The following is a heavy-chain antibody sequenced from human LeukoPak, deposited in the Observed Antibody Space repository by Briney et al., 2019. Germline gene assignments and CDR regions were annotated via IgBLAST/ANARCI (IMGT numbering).Heavy chain of an antibody. CDR1: GFTFSSYS. CDR3: AREAIVVVPAAYRGLVDY. CDR2: INHSGST. V-gene: IGHV4-34*01. Sequence: GSLRLSCAASGFTFSSYSMNWVRQPPGKGLEWIGEINHSGSTNYNPSLKSRVTISVDTSKNQFSLKLSSVTAADTAVYYCAREAIVVVPAAYRGLVDYWGQGTLVTVSS. D-gene: IGHD2-2*01. J-gene: IGHJ4*02.